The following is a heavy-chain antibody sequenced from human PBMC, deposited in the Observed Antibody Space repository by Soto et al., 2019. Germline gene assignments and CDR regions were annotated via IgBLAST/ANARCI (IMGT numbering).Heavy chain of an antibody. CDR1: GGTFSSYA. J-gene: IGHJ5*02. D-gene: IGHD1-7*01. Sequence: SVNVSCKASGGTFSSYAISWVRQAPGQGLEWMGGIIPIFGTANYAQKFQGRVTITADKSTSTAYMELSSLRSEDTAVYYCAREEELRSYNWSDPWGKGNLVTVSS. V-gene: IGHV1-69*06. CDR2: IIPIFGTA. CDR3: AREEELRSYNWSDP.